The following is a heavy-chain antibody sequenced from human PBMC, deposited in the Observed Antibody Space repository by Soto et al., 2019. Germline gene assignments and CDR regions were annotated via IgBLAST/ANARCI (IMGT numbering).Heavy chain of an antibody. V-gene: IGHV3-48*03. CDR3: ARPPRALYYGMDV. J-gene: IGHJ6*02. CDR2: ISSSGSTI. Sequence: EVQLVASGGGLVQPGGSLRLSCAASGFTFSSYEMNWVRQAPGKGLEWVSYISSSGSTIYYADSVKGRFTSSRDNAKNSLYLQMNSLRAEDTAVYYCARPPRALYYGMDVWGQGTTVTVSS. CDR1: GFTFSSYE.